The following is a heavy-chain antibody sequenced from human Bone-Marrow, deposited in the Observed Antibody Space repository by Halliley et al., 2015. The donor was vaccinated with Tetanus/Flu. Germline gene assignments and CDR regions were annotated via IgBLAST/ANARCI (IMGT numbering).Heavy chain of an antibody. V-gene: IGHV3-30*03. D-gene: IGHD3-3*01. Sequence: VGVFSFDGTNKFYADSVKGRFTISRDNTKYTLYLEMNSLQPEDTSVYYCARDRKGFGGEFDYWGQGTLVTVSP. CDR2: FSFDGTNK. J-gene: IGHJ4*02. CDR3: ARDRKGFGGEFDY.